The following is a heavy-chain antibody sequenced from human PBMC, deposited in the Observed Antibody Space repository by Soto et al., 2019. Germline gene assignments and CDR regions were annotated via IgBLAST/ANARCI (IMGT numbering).Heavy chain of an antibody. CDR3: ERGLWEAGNYYLDV. J-gene: IGHJ6*01. Sequence: QAQLVQSGAEVREPGASVKVSCQASGYSFTGYAIHWVRQAPGQRLEWMGWINAGNGKTKYSQKFQGRLTITRDTSASTVYMDLTGLRSEDTAVYYCERGLWEAGNYYLDVW. CDR2: INAGNGKT. V-gene: IGHV1-3*01. CDR1: GYSFTGYA. D-gene: IGHD4-4*01.